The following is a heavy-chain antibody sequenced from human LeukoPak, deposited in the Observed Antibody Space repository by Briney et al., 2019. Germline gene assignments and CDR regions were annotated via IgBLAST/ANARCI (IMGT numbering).Heavy chain of an antibody. CDR2: ISYDGSNK. Sequence: PGGSLRLSCAASGFTFSSYAMHWVRQAPGKGLEWVAVISYDGSNKYYADSVKGRFTISRDNSKNTLYLQMNSLRAEDTAVYYCARVGSSSSYWGQGTLVTVSS. CDR1: GFTFSSYA. J-gene: IGHJ4*02. D-gene: IGHD6-6*01. CDR3: ARVGSSSSY. V-gene: IGHV3-30*04.